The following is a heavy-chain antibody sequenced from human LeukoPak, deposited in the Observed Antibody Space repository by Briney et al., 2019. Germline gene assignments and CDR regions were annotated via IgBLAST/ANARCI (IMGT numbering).Heavy chain of an antibody. CDR2: VHHRGRT. J-gene: IGHJ4*02. D-gene: IGHD1-7*01. CDR3: ARLANYVPVY. Sequence: SETLSLTCTVSGASISGSSHYFWGWIRQTPGKGLEWIGSVHHRGRTFYNPSLKSRLTISLETSRNHFSLKLTSVTSADTAVYYCARLANYVPVYWGQGTLVIVSS. V-gene: IGHV4-39*02. CDR1: GASISGSSHYF.